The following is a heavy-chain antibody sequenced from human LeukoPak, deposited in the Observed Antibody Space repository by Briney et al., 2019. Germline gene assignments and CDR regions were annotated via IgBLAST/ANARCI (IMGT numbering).Heavy chain of an antibody. V-gene: IGHV3-30*18. D-gene: IGHD6-19*01. CDR2: ISYDGSNK. J-gene: IGHJ4*02. CDR1: GFTFSSYG. CDR3: AKGTIAVAGGFDY. Sequence: GRSLRLSCAASGFTFSSYGMHWVRQAPGKGLEWVAVISYDGSNKYYADSVKGRFTISRDNSKSTLYLQMNSLRAEDTAVYYCAKGTIAVAGGFDYWGQGTLVTVSS.